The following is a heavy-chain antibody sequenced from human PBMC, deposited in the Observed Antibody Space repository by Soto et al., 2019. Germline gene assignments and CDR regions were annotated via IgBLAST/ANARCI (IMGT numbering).Heavy chain of an antibody. Sequence: SETLSLTCTVSGGSISSSGYYWGWIRQPPGKGLEWIGSIYYSGSATYSPSLKGRVTISVDTSKSHFSLNLSSLTAADTAVYYCAGGSCGGGRCYTSWGQGTQVTVSS. CDR1: GGSISSSGYY. D-gene: IGHD2-15*01. J-gene: IGHJ4*02. CDR2: IYYSGSA. CDR3: AGGSCGGGRCYTS. V-gene: IGHV4-39*07.